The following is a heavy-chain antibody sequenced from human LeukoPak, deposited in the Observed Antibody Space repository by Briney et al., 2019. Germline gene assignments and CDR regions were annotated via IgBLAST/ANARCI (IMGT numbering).Heavy chain of an antibody. V-gene: IGHV3-74*01. CDR1: GFTFSSYW. CDR3: AKVHDSSGYTNDY. D-gene: IGHD3-22*01. J-gene: IGHJ4*02. CDR2: INSDGSST. Sequence: GGSLRLSCAASGFTFSSYWMHWVRQAPGKGLLWVSRINSDGSSTSYADSVKGRFAISRDNSKNTLYLQMNSLRAEDTAVYYCAKVHDSSGYTNDYWGQGTLVTVSS.